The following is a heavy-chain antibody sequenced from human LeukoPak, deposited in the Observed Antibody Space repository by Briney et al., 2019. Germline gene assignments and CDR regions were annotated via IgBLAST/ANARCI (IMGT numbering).Heavy chain of an antibody. CDR2: ICSGGST. D-gene: IGHD6-19*01. Sequence: GGSLRLSCAASGFTVSSNYMSWVRQAPGKGLEWVSVICSGGSTYYADSVKGRFTISRDNSKNTLYLQMNSLRAEDTAVYYCARVGYSSGWRGFDYWGQGTLVTVSS. CDR3: ARVGYSSGWRGFDY. V-gene: IGHV3-53*01. CDR1: GFTVSSNY. J-gene: IGHJ4*02.